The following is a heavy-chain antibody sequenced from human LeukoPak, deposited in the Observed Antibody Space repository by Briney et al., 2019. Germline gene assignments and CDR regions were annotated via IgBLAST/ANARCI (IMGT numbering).Heavy chain of an antibody. CDR1: GFTVSDHY. D-gene: IGHD2-15*01. CDR2: TRKKSDSYTT. CDR3: ADIGGGGSNTR. V-gene: IGHV3-72*01. Sequence: GGSLRLSCVASGFTVSDHYLDWVRQAPGKGLEWVGLTRKKSDSYTTEYAASVEGRFTISRDDSTNSVYLQMSSLKSEDTAVYYCADIGGGGSNTRWGEGTVVTVSS. J-gene: IGHJ1*01.